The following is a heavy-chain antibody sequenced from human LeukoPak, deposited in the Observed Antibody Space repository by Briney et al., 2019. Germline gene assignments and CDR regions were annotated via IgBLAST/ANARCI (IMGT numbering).Heavy chain of an antibody. CDR3: ARAPYYYDSSGYPDY. J-gene: IGHJ4*02. D-gene: IGHD3-22*01. V-gene: IGHV3-30*04. Sequence: GGSLRLSCAASGFTFSSYAMHWVRQAPGKGLEWVAVISYDGSNKYYADSVKGRFTISRDNSKNTLYLQMNSLRAEDTAVYYCARAPYYYDSSGYPDYWGQGTLVTVSS. CDR2: ISYDGSNK. CDR1: GFTFSSYA.